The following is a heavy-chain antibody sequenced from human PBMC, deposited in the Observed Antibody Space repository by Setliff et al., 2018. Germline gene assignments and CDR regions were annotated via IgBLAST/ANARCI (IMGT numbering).Heavy chain of an antibody. J-gene: IGHJ3*02. D-gene: IGHD3-22*01. V-gene: IGHV3-7*03. CDR3: ARDRISRYYDSGAHAFDI. CDR2: IKGDGSEK. CDR1: GFTFNTYG. Sequence: GGSLRLSCTGSGFTFNTYGMNWVRQAPGKGLEWVANIKGDGSEKFYLDSVKGRFTISRDNAKNSLYLQMNSLRAEDTAVYYCARDRISRYYDSGAHAFDIWGQGTMVTVSS.